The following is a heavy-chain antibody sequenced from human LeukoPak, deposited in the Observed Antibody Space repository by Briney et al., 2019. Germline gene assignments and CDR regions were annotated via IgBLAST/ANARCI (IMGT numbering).Heavy chain of an antibody. V-gene: IGHV3-23*01. Sequence: PGGSLRLSCAASGFTFSSYAMSWVRQAPGKGLEWVSAINCSGGSTYYADSVKGRFTISRDNTNNTLYLQMNRLRAEDTAVYYCAKDLPYDFWSGYQIGTLDVWGKGNTVTVSS. D-gene: IGHD3-3*01. CDR2: INCSGGST. CDR3: AKDLPYDFWSGYQIGTLDV. CDR1: GFTFSSYA. J-gene: IGHJ6*04.